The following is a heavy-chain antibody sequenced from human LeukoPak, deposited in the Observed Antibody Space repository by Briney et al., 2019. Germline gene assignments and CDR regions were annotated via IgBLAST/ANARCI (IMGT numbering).Heavy chain of an antibody. J-gene: IGHJ4*02. CDR2: IYTSGST. D-gene: IGHD5-18*01. Sequence: TSETLSLTCTVPGGSISSGSYYWSWIRQPAGKGPEWIGRIYTSGSTNYNPSLKSRVTISVDTSKNQFSLKLSSVTAADTAVYYCAREGYSYGYFVDYWGQGTLVTVSS. CDR3: AREGYSYGYFVDY. V-gene: IGHV4-61*02. CDR1: GGSISSGSYY.